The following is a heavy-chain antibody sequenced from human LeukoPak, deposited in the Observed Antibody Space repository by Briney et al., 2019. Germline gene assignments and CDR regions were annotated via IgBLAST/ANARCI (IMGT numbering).Heavy chain of an antibody. D-gene: IGHD6-13*01. Sequence: GGSLRLSCAASGFTVSINYMSWVRQAPGKGLEWVSIIYSGGTTYYADSVKGRFTISRDNSKNTLYLQMNSLRAEDTAVYYCAKDRIAAAGTGEGFDYWGQGTLVTVSS. CDR2: IYSGGTT. CDR1: GFTVSINY. V-gene: IGHV3-53*05. CDR3: AKDRIAAAGTGEGFDY. J-gene: IGHJ4*02.